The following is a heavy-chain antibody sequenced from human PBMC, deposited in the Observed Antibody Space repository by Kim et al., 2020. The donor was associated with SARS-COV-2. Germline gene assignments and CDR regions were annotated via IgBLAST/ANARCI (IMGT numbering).Heavy chain of an antibody. D-gene: IGHD4-17*01. CDR3: ARGPTVTTRYYYGMDV. Sequence: LKSRVTISVDTSKNQFSLKLSSVTAADTAVYYCARGPTVTTRYYYGMDVWGQGTTVTVSS. J-gene: IGHJ6*02. V-gene: IGHV4-34*01.